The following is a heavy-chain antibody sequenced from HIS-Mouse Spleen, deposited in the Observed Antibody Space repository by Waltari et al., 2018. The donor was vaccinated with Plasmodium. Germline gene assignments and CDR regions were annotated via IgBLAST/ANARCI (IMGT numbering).Heavy chain of an antibody. CDR1: GGSISSSSYY. D-gene: IGHD1-7*01. V-gene: IGHV4-39*07. CDR2: IYSSGST. CDR3: ARDRITGTSYFDY. Sequence: QLQLQESGPGLVKPSETLSLTCTVSGGSISSSSYYWGWILQPPGKGLEWIGSIYSSGSTYYTPSLKSRVTISVDTSKNQFSLKLSSVTAADTAVYYCARDRITGTSYFDYWGQGTLVTVSS. J-gene: IGHJ4*02.